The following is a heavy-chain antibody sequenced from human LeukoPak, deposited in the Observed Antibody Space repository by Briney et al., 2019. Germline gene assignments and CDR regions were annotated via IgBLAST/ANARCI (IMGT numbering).Heavy chain of an antibody. CDR1: GFTFSHYG. V-gene: IGHV3-30*02. D-gene: IGHD2-2*01. CDR3: ASVGRYQHTDY. Sequence: GGSLRLSCVASGFTFSHYGMHWVRQAPGKGLEWVAFKQYDGSTTFYADSVKGRFTISRDNAKNSLYLQMNSLRAEDTAVYYCASVGRYQHTDYWGQGTLVTVSS. J-gene: IGHJ4*02. CDR2: KQYDGSTT.